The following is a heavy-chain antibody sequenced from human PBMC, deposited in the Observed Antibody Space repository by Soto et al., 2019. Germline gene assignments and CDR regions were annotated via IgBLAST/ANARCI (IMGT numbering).Heavy chain of an antibody. D-gene: IGHD6-19*01. J-gene: IGHJ4*02. V-gene: IGHV3-23*01. Sequence: GGSLRLSCAASGFTFSTSAMSWARQPPGKGLEWVSAISASGGNTYYGDSVKGRFTVSRDNSKNTLYLQMNSLRADDTAVYYCAKYVAVAGPYYFDYWGQGTLVTVSS. CDR1: GFTFSTSA. CDR2: ISASGGNT. CDR3: AKYVAVAGPYYFDY.